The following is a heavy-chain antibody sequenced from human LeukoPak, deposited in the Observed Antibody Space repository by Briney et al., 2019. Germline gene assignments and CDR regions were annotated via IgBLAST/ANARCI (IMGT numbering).Heavy chain of an antibody. V-gene: IGHV1-18*04. CDR3: AREGGIARPPYLYYYIDV. D-gene: IGHD6-6*01. Sequence: ASVKVSCKASGYTFTGYYMHWVRQAPGRGLEWMGWINTYSANTNYAQEFQDRVIMTTDTSTSTAYMELRSLRSDDTAVYYCAREGGIARPPYLYYYIDVWGKGTTVTVSS. J-gene: IGHJ6*03. CDR1: GYTFTGYY. CDR2: INTYSANT.